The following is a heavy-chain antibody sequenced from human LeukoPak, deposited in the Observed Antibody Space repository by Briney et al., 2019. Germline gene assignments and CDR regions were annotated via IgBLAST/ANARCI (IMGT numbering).Heavy chain of an antibody. V-gene: IGHV3-53*01. D-gene: IGHD6-19*01. CDR3: GASSGWYYFDY. CDR2: IYSGGTT. Sequence: GGSLRLSCAASGFTVSSKYMSWVRQAPGKGLEWVSVIYSGGTTYYAGSVKGRFTISRDNSKNTLYLQMNSLRAEDTAVYYCGASSGWYYFDYWGQGTLVTVSS. J-gene: IGHJ4*02. CDR1: GFTVSSKY.